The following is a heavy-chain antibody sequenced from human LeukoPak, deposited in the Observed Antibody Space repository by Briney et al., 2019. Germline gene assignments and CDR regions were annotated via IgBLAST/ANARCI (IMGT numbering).Heavy chain of an antibody. CDR2: INHSGST. CDR1: GGSFSGYY. J-gene: IGHJ5*02. Sequence: PSETLSLTCAVYGGSFSGYYWSWIRQPPGKGLEWIGEINHSGSTNYNPSLKSRVTISVDTSKNQFFLKLSSVTAADTAVYYCARGAPPLRITIFGVVIRGGAVWFDPWGQGTLVTVSS. CDR3: ARGAPPLRITIFGVVIRGGAVWFDP. V-gene: IGHV4-34*01. D-gene: IGHD3-3*01.